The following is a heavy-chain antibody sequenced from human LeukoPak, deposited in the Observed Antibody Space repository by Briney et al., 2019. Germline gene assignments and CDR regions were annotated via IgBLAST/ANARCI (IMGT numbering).Heavy chain of an antibody. D-gene: IGHD3-22*01. CDR3: ARIIFPYYYDSIRYYYYYYMDV. Sequence: ASVKVSCKASGYTFTSYAMNWVRQAPGQGLEWMGWINTNTGNPTYAQGFTGRFVFSLDTSVSTAYLQISSLKAEDTAVYYCARIIFPYYYDSIRYYYYYYMDVWGKGTTVTVSS. V-gene: IGHV7-4-1*02. CDR2: INTNTGNP. CDR1: GYTFTSYA. J-gene: IGHJ6*03.